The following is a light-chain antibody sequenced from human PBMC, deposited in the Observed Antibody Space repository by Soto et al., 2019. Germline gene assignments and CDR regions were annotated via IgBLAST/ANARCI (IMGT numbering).Light chain of an antibody. CDR1: QTISSW. Sequence: DIEITQSPSTLSGSVRDRVTITCRASQTISSWLAWYQQKPVKAPKLLIYKASTLKSGVPSRFSGSGSGTEFPLTSSSLQPDDFATYYCHQYNSFWTFGEGTKVDI. V-gene: IGKV1-5*03. J-gene: IGKJ1*01. CDR3: HQYNSFWT. CDR2: KAS.